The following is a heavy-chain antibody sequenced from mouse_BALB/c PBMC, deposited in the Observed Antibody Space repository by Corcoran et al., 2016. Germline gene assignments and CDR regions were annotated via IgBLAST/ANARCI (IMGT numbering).Heavy chain of an antibody. Sequence: EVQLQQSGPELVKPGASVKMSCKASGYTFTDYYMQWVKQSHGKSLEWIGYINPNHGGTSYNQKFKGKATLTVDKSSSTAYMQHNSLTSEDSAVYYGARDYDYNCAYGGQGTTLTVSS. V-gene: IGHV1-26*01. D-gene: IGHD2-4*01. CDR3: ARDYDYNCAY. CDR2: INPNHGGT. J-gene: IGHJ2*01. CDR1: GYTFTDYY.